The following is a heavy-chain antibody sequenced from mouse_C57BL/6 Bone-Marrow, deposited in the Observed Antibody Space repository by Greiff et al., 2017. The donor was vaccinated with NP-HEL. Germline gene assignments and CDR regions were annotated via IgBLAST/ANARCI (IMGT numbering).Heavy chain of an antibody. V-gene: IGHV5-4*01. J-gene: IGHJ4*01. Sequence: EVMLVESGGGLVKPGGSLKLSCAASGFTFSSYAMSWVRQTPEKRLEWVATISAGGSYTYYPDNVKGRFTISRDNAKNTLYLQMSHLKSEDTAMYYCAREGGNAMDYWGQGTSVTVSS. CDR2: ISAGGSYT. CDR3: AREGGNAMDY. CDR1: GFTFSSYA.